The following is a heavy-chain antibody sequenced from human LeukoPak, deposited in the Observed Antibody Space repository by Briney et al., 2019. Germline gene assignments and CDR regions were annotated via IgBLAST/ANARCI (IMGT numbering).Heavy chain of an antibody. CDR1: GFTFSDYY. CDR2: ISGSGSST. V-gene: IGHV3-11*01. J-gene: IGHJ4*02. CDR3: VGRGYSGYDY. D-gene: IGHD5-12*01. Sequence: PGGSLRLSCAVSGFTFSDYYMSWIRQAPGKGLEWLSYISGSGSSTYYADSVRGRFTISRDNSQNSLYLQMNSLRAEDTAVYYCVGRGYSGYDYWGQGTLVTVSS.